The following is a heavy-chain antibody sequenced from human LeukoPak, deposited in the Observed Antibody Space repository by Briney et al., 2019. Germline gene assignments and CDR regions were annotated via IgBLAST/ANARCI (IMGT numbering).Heavy chain of an antibody. CDR2: IGDTT. J-gene: IGHJ5*02. D-gene: IGHD3-3*01. Sequence: GGSLRLSCAASGFTFSNYAMSWVRQAPGKGLEWVSTIGDTTYYADSVKGRFTISRDNSKNTLYLQMNSLRAEDTAVYYCARFQRNWFDPWGQGTLVTVSS. CDR1: GFTFSNYA. CDR3: ARFQRNWFDP. V-gene: IGHV3-23*01.